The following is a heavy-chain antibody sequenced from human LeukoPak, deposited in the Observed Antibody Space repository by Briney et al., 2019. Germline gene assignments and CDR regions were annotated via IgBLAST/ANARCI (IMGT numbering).Heavy chain of an antibody. CDR2: IKQAGSDK. J-gene: IGHJ5*02. Sequence: GGSLRLSCAASGFTFSSFWMRWVRQAPGKGLEWVANIKQAGSDKYYVDSVKGRFTVSRDNAKNSLYLQMNSLRAEDTAVYYCAAAMGIAAAHGTWGQGTLVTVSS. CDR1: GFTFSSFW. V-gene: IGHV3-7*01. D-gene: IGHD6-13*01. CDR3: AAAMGIAAAHGT.